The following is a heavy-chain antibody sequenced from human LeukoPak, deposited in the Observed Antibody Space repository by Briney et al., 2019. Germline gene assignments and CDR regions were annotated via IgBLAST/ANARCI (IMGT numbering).Heavy chain of an antibody. Sequence: SETLSLTCPVSGGSLSSSSYYWGWIRQPPGKGLEWFGSIYYSGSTYYNPSLKSRVTISVDTSKNQFSLKLSSVTAADTAVYYCARPTGGRHYDSYMDVWGKGTTVTVSS. J-gene: IGHJ6*03. CDR3: ARPTGGRHYDSYMDV. CDR1: GGSLSSSSYY. V-gene: IGHV4-39*01. D-gene: IGHD3-3*01. CDR2: IYYSGST.